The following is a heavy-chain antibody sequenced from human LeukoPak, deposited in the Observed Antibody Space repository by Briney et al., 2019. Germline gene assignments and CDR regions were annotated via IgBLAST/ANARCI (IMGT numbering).Heavy chain of an antibody. CDR1: GFTFSSYS. D-gene: IGHD6-19*01. V-gene: IGHV3-30*14. CDR3: AKVASDSSGWYHFDY. Sequence: GQSLRLSCTASGFTFSSYSMHWVRQAPGKGLEWVAVVSYDGSNTFYADSVKGRFTISRDNSRNTLYLQMNSLRAEDTAVYYCAKVASDSSGWYHFDYWGQGTLVNVCS. CDR2: VSYDGSNT. J-gene: IGHJ4*02.